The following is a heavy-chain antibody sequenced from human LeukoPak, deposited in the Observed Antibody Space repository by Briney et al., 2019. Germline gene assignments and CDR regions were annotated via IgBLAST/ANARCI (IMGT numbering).Heavy chain of an antibody. CDR2: IKGDGSST. CDR3: ARDGYSFGHDFDY. Sequence: GGSLRLSCAASGFTFSSYWMHWVRRTPGKGLVWVSRIKGDGSSTSYADSVKGRFTISRDNAKNTLYLQMNSLRAEDTAVYYCARDGYSFGHDFDYWGQGTLVTVSS. V-gene: IGHV3-74*01. D-gene: IGHD5-18*01. CDR1: GFTFSSYW. J-gene: IGHJ4*02.